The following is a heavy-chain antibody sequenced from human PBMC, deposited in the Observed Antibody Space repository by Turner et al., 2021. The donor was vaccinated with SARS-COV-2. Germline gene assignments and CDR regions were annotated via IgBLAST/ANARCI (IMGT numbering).Heavy chain of an antibody. CDR2: ISPIFGRA. D-gene: IGHD6-13*01. V-gene: IGHV1-69*06. CDR1: GGTFSSYA. CDR3: ARSWRMSNSDFDY. J-gene: IGHJ4*02. Sequence: QVQLVQSGAEVKKPGSSVKVSCKASGGTFSSYAISWVRQAPGQGLEWMGGISPIFGRANYAQKFEGRVTITADKSTSTDYMELSSLRSDDTAVYYCARSWRMSNSDFDYWGQGTLVTVSS.